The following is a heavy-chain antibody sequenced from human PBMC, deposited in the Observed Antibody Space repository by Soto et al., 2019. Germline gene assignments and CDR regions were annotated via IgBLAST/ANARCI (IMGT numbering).Heavy chain of an antibody. CDR1: GYTFTGYA. D-gene: IGHD6-19*01. CDR2: INTGNGNT. J-gene: IGHJ4*02. CDR3: ARAVAVPADFDY. V-gene: IGHV1-3*04. Sequence: ASVKVSCKASGYTFTGYAMHWVRQAPGQRLEWTGWINTGNGNTKYSQKFQGRVTITRDTSASTAYMELSSLRSEDTAVYYCARAVAVPADFDYWGQGTLVMSPQ.